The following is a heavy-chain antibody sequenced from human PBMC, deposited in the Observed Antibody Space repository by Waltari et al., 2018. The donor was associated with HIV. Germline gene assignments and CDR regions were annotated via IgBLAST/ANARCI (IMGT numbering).Heavy chain of an antibody. CDR2: ISWNSGSI. CDR3: AKDTYYYDSSGSDY. J-gene: IGHJ4*02. Sequence: EVQLVESGGGLVQPGRSLRLSCAASGFTFDDYDMHWVRQAPGKGLEWVSGISWNSGSIGYADSVKGRFTISRDNAKNSLYLQMNSLRAEDTALYYCAKDTYYYDSSGSDYWGQGTLVTVSS. CDR1: GFTFDDYD. V-gene: IGHV3-9*01. D-gene: IGHD3-22*01.